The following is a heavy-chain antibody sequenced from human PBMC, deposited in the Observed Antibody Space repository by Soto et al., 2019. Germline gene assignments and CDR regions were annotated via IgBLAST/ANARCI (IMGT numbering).Heavy chain of an antibody. V-gene: IGHV3-21*01. CDR2: ISSSSSYI. CDR3: ARDLVGTMVRGVITRDY. J-gene: IGHJ4*02. Sequence: GSLRLSCAASGFTFSSYSMNWVRQAPGKGLEWVSSISSSSSYIYYADSVKGRFTISRDNAKNSLYLQMNSLRAEDTAVYYCARDLVGTMVRGVITRDYWGQGT. D-gene: IGHD3-10*01. CDR1: GFTFSSYS.